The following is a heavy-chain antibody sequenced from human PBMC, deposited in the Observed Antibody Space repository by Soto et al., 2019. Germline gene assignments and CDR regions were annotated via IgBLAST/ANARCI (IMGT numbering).Heavy chain of an antibody. Sequence: PGGSLRLSCVASGFSVSNNYMSWVRQAPGKGLEWVSVFHSGGTTYYAGSIKGRFTISRDTSMNTVYLRMNSLRAEDTAVYYCARGSHEYRNNDPYYYAMDVWGQGTTVTVS. CDR2: FHSGGTT. CDR3: ARGSHEYRNNDPYYYAMDV. CDR1: GFSVSNNY. J-gene: IGHJ6*02. D-gene: IGHD4-4*01. V-gene: IGHV3-53*01.